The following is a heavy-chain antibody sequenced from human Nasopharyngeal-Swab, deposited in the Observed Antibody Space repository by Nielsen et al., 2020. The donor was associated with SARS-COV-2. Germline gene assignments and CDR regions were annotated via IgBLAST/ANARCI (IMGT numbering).Heavy chain of an antibody. CDR3: ARDSSSSWLDALDI. V-gene: IGHV4-59*01. Sequence: SETLSLTCTVSGGSISSYYWSWIRQPPGKGLEWIGYIYYSGSTNYNPSLKSRVTISVDTSKNQFSLKLSSVTAADTAVYYCARDSSSSWLDALDIWGQGTMVTVSS. CDR1: GGSISSYY. D-gene: IGHD6-13*01. J-gene: IGHJ3*02. CDR2: IYYSGST.